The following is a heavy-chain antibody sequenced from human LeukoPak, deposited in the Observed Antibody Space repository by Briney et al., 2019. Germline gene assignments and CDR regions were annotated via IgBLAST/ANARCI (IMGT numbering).Heavy chain of an antibody. V-gene: IGHV4-30-4*07. D-gene: IGHD5-12*01. J-gene: IGHJ6*03. CDR1: GGSISSGGYS. Sequence: KASETLSLTCAVSGGSISSGGYSWSWIRQPPGKGLEWIGYIYNSRSTYYNPSLKSRVTISLDTSKNQFSLKLNSVTAADTAVYYCARVGRNSGYAPHYYMDVWGKGTTVTVSS. CDR2: IYNSRST. CDR3: ARVGRNSGYAPHYYMDV.